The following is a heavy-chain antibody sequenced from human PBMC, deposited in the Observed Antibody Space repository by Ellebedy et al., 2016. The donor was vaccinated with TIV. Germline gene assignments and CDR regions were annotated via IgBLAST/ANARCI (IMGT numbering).Heavy chain of an antibody. Sequence: ASVKVSXXASGYTFTTYGISWVRQAPGQGLEWMGWISVYNGNTNYAQKLQGRVTMTTDTSTNTVYLDLSSLTSEDTAVYYCARNLYGIVTVNYFDSWGQGTLVTVSS. CDR2: ISVYNGNT. CDR3: ARNLYGIVTVNYFDS. J-gene: IGHJ4*02. D-gene: IGHD3-16*01. V-gene: IGHV1-18*01. CDR1: GYTFTTYG.